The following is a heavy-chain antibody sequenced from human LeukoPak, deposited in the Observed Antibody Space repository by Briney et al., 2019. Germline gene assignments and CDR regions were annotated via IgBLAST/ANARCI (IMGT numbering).Heavy chain of an antibody. CDR2: ISSGSSTI. CDR1: GFXFSTYS. D-gene: IGHD6-19*01. Sequence: GGSLRLSCAASGFXFSTYSMNWVRQAPGKGLEWVSYISSGSSTIYYAESVKGRFTISRDNAKNSLYLQMNSLRDEDTAVYYCARAASSGIAVAEDYWGQGTLVTVSS. CDR3: ARAASSGIAVAEDY. V-gene: IGHV3-48*02. J-gene: IGHJ4*02.